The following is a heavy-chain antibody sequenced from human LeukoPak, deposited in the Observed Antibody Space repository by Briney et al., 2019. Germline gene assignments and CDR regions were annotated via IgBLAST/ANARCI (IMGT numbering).Heavy chain of an antibody. CDR1: GGSFSDYY. Sequence: SETLSLTCAVYGGSFSDYYWSWIRQPPGKGLEWIGEINHSGSTNYNPSLKSRVTISVDTSKNQFSLKLSSVTAADTAVYYCARGRTMVRGVRPFDYWGQGTLVTVSS. J-gene: IGHJ4*02. CDR3: ARGRTMVRGVRPFDY. D-gene: IGHD3-10*01. CDR2: INHSGST. V-gene: IGHV4-34*01.